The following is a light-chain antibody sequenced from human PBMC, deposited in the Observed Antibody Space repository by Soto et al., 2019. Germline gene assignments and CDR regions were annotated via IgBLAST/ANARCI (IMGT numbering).Light chain of an antibody. J-gene: IGKJ5*01. Sequence: EVVLQPSPVTLSFSPGERATLSCRASQSFRGLLAWYQQKPGQAPRLLIYDAYNRATGIPPRFSGSGSGTDFTLTISSLEPEDSAYYYCQQRSRWPPIPFGQGTRLEIK. V-gene: IGKV3-11*01. CDR1: QSFRGL. CDR3: QQRSRWPPIP. CDR2: DAY.